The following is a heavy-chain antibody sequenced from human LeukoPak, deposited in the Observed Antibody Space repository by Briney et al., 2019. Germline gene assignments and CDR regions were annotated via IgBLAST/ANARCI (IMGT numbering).Heavy chain of an antibody. J-gene: IGHJ6*02. CDR1: GFTFSSYW. CDR3: AREMDGSMVTGYYYYGMDV. Sequence: GGSLRLSCAASGFTFSSYWMHWVRQAPGKGLVWVSRINSDGSTTSSADSVKGRFTISRDNAKNTLYLQMNSLRAEDTAVYYCAREMDGSMVTGYYYYGMDVWGQGTTVIVSS. CDR2: INSDGSTT. D-gene: IGHD5-18*01. V-gene: IGHV3-74*01.